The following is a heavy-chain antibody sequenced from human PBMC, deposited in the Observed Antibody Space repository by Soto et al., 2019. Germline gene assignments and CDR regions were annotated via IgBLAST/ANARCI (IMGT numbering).Heavy chain of an antibody. CDR3: ARVRERWFTYWYFDL. D-gene: IGHD1-26*01. V-gene: IGHV4-59*01. J-gene: IGHJ2*01. CDR1: GGSISYYY. Sequence: QVQLQESGPGLVKPSETLSLTCTVSGGSISYYYWSWIRQPPGKGLEYIGYIYYSGSTNYNPSLKSRVTMSVDTSKNQFSLRLSSVTAVDTAVYYCARVRERWFTYWYFDLWGRGTLVTVSS. CDR2: IYYSGST.